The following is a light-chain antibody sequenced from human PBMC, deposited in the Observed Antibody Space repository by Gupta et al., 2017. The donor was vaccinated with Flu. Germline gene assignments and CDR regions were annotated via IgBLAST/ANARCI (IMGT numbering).Light chain of an antibody. CDR1: QGITDS. J-gene: IGKJ2*01. V-gene: IGKV1-16*01. Sequence: DIQMTQSPSSLSAFVGDRVTITCRASQGITDSLVWFQQKPGKAPKSLIFAASTLHSGVPSRFSGGGSGKVFTLTISSLQPEDFATYYCQQYNANPHTFGRGTKVEIK. CDR2: AAS. CDR3: QQYNANPHT.